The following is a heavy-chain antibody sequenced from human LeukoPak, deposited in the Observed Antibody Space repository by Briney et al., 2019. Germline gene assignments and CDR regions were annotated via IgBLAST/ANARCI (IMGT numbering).Heavy chain of an antibody. CDR3: ARGLGVVTAQSEQPKPRYFDL. J-gene: IGHJ2*01. D-gene: IGHD2-21*02. CDR1: GYTFSING. V-gene: IGHV1-18*04. Sequence: GASVKVSCKASGYTFSINGISWVRQAPGQGLEWMGWISGYNGNTNYAQNLQGRVTMTTDTSTSTAYMELRSLRSDDTAVYYCARGLGVVTAQSEQPKPRYFDLWGRGTQVTVSS. CDR2: ISGYNGNT.